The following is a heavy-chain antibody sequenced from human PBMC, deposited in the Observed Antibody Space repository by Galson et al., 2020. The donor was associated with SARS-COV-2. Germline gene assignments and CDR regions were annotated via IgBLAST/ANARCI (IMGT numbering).Heavy chain of an antibody. CDR1: GFPLSTNGMC. CDR2: IDWHEDK. D-gene: IGHD3-9*01. Sequence: SGPTMVTPTQTLTLTCTFPGFPLSTNGMCVSWIRQPPGKALEWLPLIDWHEDKNYSTSLKTRLTISKDTSKNQVVLTMTNMDPVDTATYYCARTSYDILTGYYFTFDYWGQGTLVTVSS. CDR3: ARTSYDILTGYYFTFDY. J-gene: IGHJ4*02. V-gene: IGHV2-70*01.